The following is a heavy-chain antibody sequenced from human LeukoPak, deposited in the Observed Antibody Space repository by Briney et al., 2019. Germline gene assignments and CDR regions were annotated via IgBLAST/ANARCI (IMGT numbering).Heavy chain of an antibody. J-gene: IGHJ4*02. D-gene: IGHD3-3*01. CDR3: ARATERFLEWWTFDY. V-gene: IGHV3-30*04. CDR2: ISYDGSNK. Sequence: GGSLRLSCAASGFTFSSYAMHWVRQAPGKGLEWVAVISYDGSNKYYADSVKGRFTISRDNSKNTLYLQMNSLRAEDTAVYYCARATERFLEWWTFDYWGQGTLVTVSS. CDR1: GFTFSSYA.